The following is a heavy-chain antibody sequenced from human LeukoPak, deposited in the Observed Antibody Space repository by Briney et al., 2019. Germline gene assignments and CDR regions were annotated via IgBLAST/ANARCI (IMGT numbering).Heavy chain of an antibody. CDR3: AQSLGASTWFGNWFDP. D-gene: IGHD3-10*01. V-gene: IGHV4-39*01. J-gene: IGHJ5*02. Sequence: SETLSLTCTVSGVSISSTSYCWGWIRQPPGKGLEWIGSIYYSGRTYYNPSLKSRPTISVDTPKNQFSLKLSSVTAADTAVYYCAQSLGASTWFGNWFDPWGQGTLVTVSS. CDR2: IYYSGRT. CDR1: GVSISSTSYC.